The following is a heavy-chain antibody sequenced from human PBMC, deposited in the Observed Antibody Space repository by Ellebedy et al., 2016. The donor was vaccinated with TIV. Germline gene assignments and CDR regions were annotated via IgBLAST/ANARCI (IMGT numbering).Heavy chain of an antibody. CDR1: GFTFSSYS. V-gene: IGHV3-21*01. CDR2: ISSSSNYI. Sequence: PGGSLRLSCAASGFTFSSYSMNWVRQAPGKGLEWVSSISSSSNYIYYADSVKGRFTISRDNAKNSLYLQMNSLRAEDTAVYYCARGGTAMAHDAFDIWGQGTMVTVSS. CDR3: ARGGTAMAHDAFDI. J-gene: IGHJ3*02. D-gene: IGHD5-18*01.